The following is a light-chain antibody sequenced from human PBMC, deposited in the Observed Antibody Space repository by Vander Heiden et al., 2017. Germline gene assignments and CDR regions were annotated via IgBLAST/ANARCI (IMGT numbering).Light chain of an antibody. CDR3: SSFAGFNNYV. CDR2: EVS. Sequence: QSALTQPPSASGSPGQSVTISCTGTSSDVGGYTYVSWYQQHPGKAPKVVIYEVSQRPSGVPDRFSGSKSANTASLTVSGLQAEDEADYYCSSFAGFNNYVFGTGTKVTVL. CDR1: SSDVGGYTY. J-gene: IGLJ1*01. V-gene: IGLV2-8*01.